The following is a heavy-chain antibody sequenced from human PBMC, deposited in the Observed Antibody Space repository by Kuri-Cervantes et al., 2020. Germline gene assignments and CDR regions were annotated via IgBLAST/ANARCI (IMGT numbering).Heavy chain of an antibody. D-gene: IGHD3-10*01. Sequence: SETLSLTCTVSGGSISSGDYYWSWIRQPPGKGLEWIGYIYYSGSTYYNPSLKSRVTISVDTSKNQFSLKLSSVTAADTAVYHCARDPMVRGGGLDYWGQGTLVTVSS. CDR3: ARDPMVRGGGLDY. CDR2: IYYSGST. V-gene: IGHV4-30-4*02. CDR1: GGSISSGDYY. J-gene: IGHJ4*02.